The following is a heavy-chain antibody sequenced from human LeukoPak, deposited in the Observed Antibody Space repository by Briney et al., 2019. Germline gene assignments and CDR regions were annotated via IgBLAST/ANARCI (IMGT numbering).Heavy chain of an antibody. CDR3: ARARVAAAAPRYYYYGMDV. V-gene: IGHV1-69*13. J-gene: IGHJ6*02. Sequence: ASVTVSCKASGGTFSSYAISWVRQAPGQGLEWMGGIIPIFGTANYAQKFQGRVTITADESTSTAYMELSSLRSEDTAVYYCARARVAAAAPRYYYYGMDVWGQGTTVTVSS. D-gene: IGHD6-13*01. CDR1: GGTFSSYA. CDR2: IIPIFGTA.